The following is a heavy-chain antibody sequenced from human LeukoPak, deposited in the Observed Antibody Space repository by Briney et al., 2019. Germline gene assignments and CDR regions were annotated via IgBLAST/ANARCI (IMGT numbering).Heavy chain of an antibody. D-gene: IGHD1-26*01. CDR3: VNANGELSGNIYYYYMDV. CDR1: EFTVSSNY. CDR2: IYSGGNT. V-gene: IGHV3-53*01. Sequence: SGGSLRLSCAVSEFTVSSNYMSWVRQAPGKGLEYVSNIYSGGNTSYPASVKGRFTLSRDNSRNTLYLQMNRLRAEDTAVYSCVNANGELSGNIYYYYMDVWGQGTMVTVYS. J-gene: IGHJ6*03.